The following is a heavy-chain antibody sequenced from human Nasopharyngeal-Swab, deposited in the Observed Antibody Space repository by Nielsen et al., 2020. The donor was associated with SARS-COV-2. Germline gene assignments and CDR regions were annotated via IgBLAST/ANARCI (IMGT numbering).Heavy chain of an antibody. J-gene: IGHJ6*02. V-gene: IGHV3-48*02. CDR3: ARDPLWFGELLRYYYYYGMDV. CDR1: GFTLSSYE. CDR2: ISSSSSTI. Sequence: GESLKISCAASGFTLSSYEMNWVRQAPGKGLEWVSYISSSSSTIYYADSVKGRFTISRDNAKNSLYLQMNSLRDEDTAVYYCARDPLWFGELLRYYYYYGMDVWGQGTTVTVSS. D-gene: IGHD3-10*01.